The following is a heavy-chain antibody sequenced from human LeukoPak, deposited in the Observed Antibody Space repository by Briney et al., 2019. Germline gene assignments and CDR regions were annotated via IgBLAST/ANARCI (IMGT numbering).Heavy chain of an antibody. V-gene: IGHV3-21*01. CDR2: ISSSRSYI. CDR1: GFPFSSYS. CDR3: ARVLVGFYYMDV. J-gene: IGHJ6*03. Sequence: GGSLRLSCAAPGFPFSSYSMTWVRQAQGKGLEWVSSISSSRSYIYYADSVKGRFTVSRDNAKNSLYLQMNSLRAEDTAVYYCARVLVGFYYMDVWGKGTTVTVSS. D-gene: IGHD3-9*01.